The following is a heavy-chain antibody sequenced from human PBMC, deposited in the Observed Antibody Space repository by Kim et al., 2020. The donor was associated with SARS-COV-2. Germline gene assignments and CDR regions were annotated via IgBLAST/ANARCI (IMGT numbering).Heavy chain of an antibody. Sequence: NPALKRRVTISVDTSKNQFSLKLSSVTAADTAVYYCARGIAAAGPGAFDIWGQGTMVTVSS. CDR3: ARGIAAAGPGAFDI. J-gene: IGHJ3*02. D-gene: IGHD6-13*01. V-gene: IGHV4-59*09.